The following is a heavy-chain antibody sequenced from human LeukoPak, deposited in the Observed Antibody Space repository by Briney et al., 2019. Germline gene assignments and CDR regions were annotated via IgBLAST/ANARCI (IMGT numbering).Heavy chain of an antibody. CDR3: ARGSGTYYYDSSGYYEFYYYYYMDV. CDR1: GYTFTSYY. J-gene: IGHJ6*03. D-gene: IGHD3-22*01. V-gene: IGHV1-46*01. Sequence: ASVKVSCKASGYTFTSYYMRWVRQAPGQGLEWMGIINPSGGSTSYAQKFQGRVTMTRDTSTSTVYMELSSLRSEDTAVYYCARGSGTYYYDSSGYYEFYYYYYMDVWGKGTTVTLSS. CDR2: INPSGGST.